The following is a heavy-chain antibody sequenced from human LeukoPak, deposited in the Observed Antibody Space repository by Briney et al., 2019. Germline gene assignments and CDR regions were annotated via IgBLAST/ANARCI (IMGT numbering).Heavy chain of an antibody. V-gene: IGHV3-30*18. CDR2: ISYDGSNK. CDR3: AKGDRNYDFWSGYYGH. Sequence: GGSLRLSCAASGFTFSSYGMHWVRQAPGKGLEWVAVISYDGSNKYYAASVKGRFTISRDNSKNTLYLQMNSLRAEDTAVYYCAKGDRNYDFWSGYYGHWGQGTLVTVSS. J-gene: IGHJ4*02. CDR1: GFTFSSYG. D-gene: IGHD3-3*01.